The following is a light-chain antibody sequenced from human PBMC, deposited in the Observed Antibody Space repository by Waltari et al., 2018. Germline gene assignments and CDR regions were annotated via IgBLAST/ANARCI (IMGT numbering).Light chain of an antibody. CDR2: DAS. CDR1: QGISRN. CDR3: QQSSERPVT. Sequence: EIVLTQSPATLSLSPGERATLSCRASQGISRNLGWYQQKLGQAPRLLIYDASNRATWIPARFSGSGSGTDFTLTISSLEPEDFAVYYCQQSSERPVTFGGGTKVEIK. V-gene: IGKV3-11*01. J-gene: IGKJ4*01.